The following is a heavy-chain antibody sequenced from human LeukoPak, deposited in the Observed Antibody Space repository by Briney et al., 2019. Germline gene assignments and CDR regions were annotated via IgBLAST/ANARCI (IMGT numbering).Heavy chain of an antibody. D-gene: IGHD2-2*02. J-gene: IGHJ6*03. CDR3: ARGPGDCSSTSCYSGDYYYYYMDV. Sequence: GASVKVSCKASGYTFTSYAISWVRQAPGQGLEWMGGIIPIFGTADYAQKFQGRVTITADESTSTAYMELSSLRSEDTAVYYCARGPGDCSSTSCYSGDYYYYYMDVWGKGTTVTVSS. CDR1: GYTFTSYA. CDR2: IIPIFGTA. V-gene: IGHV1-69*13.